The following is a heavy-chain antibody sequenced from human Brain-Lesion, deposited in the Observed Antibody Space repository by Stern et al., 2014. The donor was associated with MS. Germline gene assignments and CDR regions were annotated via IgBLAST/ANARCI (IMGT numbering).Heavy chain of an antibody. CDR1: GLTVANEY. CDR3: AREGGDDDDYYGLDV. J-gene: IGHJ6*02. D-gene: IGHD5-12*01. CDR2: IYASGTT. V-gene: IGHV3-53*04. Sequence: VKLGQSGGGLVQPGGSLRLSCAASGLTVANEYMSWVRQAPGKGPEWDSLIYASGTTAYADSVKGLFIISRHNSENTLSLQMNSLRPEDTAVYYCAREGGDDDDYYGLDVWGPGTTVTVSS.